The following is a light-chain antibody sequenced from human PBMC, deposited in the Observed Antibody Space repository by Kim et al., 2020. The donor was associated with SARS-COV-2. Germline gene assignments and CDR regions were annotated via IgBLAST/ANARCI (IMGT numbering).Light chain of an antibody. CDR3: QAWDSSTVV. Sequence: MSPGQTASIACSGDKLGDKYACWYQQKPGQSPVLVIYQDSKRPSGIPERFSGSNSGNTATLTISGTQAMDEADYYCQAWDSSTVVFGGGTQLTVL. CDR1: KLGDKY. CDR2: QDS. V-gene: IGLV3-1*01. J-gene: IGLJ2*01.